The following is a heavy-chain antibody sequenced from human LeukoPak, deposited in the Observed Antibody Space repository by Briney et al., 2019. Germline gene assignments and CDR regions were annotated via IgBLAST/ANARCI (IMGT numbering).Heavy chain of an antibody. Sequence: GGSLRLSCAASGFTFSSYWMSWVRQAPGKGLEWVANIKQDGSEKYYVDSVKGRFTISRDNAKNSLYLQMNSLRAEDTAVYYCAREQYCSSTSCYPLGTYYFDYWGQGTLVTVSS. V-gene: IGHV3-7*01. J-gene: IGHJ4*02. CDR3: AREQYCSSTSCYPLGTYYFDY. D-gene: IGHD2-2*01. CDR1: GFTFSSYW. CDR2: IKQDGSEK.